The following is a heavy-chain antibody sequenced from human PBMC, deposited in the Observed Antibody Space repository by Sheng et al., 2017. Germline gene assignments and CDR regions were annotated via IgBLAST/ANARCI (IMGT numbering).Heavy chain of an antibody. J-gene: IGHJ4*02. Sequence: EVQLVESEGGLTQPGGSLRLSCAASGFTFSNDEMNWVRQAPGKGLEWVSYISSSGSTIHYADSVKGRFTISRDNAKNSLYLQMNSLRAEDTAVYYCASTHGYTYGYQLDSWGQGTLVTVSS. V-gene: IGHV3-48*03. CDR3: ASTHGYTYGYQLDS. CDR2: ISSSGSTI. D-gene: IGHD5-18*01. CDR1: GFTFSNDE.